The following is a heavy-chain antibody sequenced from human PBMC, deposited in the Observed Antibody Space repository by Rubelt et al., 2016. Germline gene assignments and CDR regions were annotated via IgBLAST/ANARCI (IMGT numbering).Heavy chain of an antibody. CDR1: GGSISSSSYY. CDR3: ARDRGDGYNSFDY. CDR2: IYYSGST. D-gene: IGHD5-24*01. Sequence: QLQLQESGPGLVKPSETLSLTCTVSGGSISSSSYYWGWIRQPPGKGLEWIGSIYYSGSTYFNPSLNRRCTISVATSKSQFALRLSSGTAADTAVYYRARDRGDGYNSFDYWGQGTLVTVAS. J-gene: IGHJ4*02. V-gene: IGHV4-39*07.